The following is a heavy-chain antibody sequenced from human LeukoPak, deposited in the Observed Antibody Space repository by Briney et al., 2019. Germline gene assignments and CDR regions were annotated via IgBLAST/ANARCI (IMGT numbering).Heavy chain of an antibody. CDR1: GFTFSSYW. CDR2: ISLDGSRT. CDR3: GRVGLGMYYFDD. J-gene: IGHJ4*02. V-gene: IGHV3-74*01. D-gene: IGHD3-10*01. Sequence: GGSLRLSCAASGFTFSSYWMHWVRHAPGKGLEWVSRISLDGSRTSYADFVKGRFTISRDNAKNTLYLQMYSLRAEDTAVYYCGRVGLGMYYFDDWGQGTLVTVSS.